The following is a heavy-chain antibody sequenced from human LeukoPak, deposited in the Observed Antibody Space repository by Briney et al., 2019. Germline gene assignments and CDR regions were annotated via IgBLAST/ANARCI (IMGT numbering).Heavy chain of an antibody. Sequence: GESLRLSCAASGFTFSSYAMSWVRQAPGKGLEWVSRISGGGGTTYYAASVKGRFTISRDNSKNTLYLQINSLRAEDMAVYYCAKDGADYDSDYLDYWGQGTLVTVSS. CDR1: GFTFSSYA. CDR3: AKDGADYDSDYLDY. V-gene: IGHV3-23*01. D-gene: IGHD3-3*01. CDR2: ISGGGGTT. J-gene: IGHJ4*02.